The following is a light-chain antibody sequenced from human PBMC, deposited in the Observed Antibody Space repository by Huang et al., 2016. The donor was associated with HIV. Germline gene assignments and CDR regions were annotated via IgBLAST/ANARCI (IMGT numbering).Light chain of an antibody. V-gene: IGKV3-15*01. CDR1: QSIGSD. Sequence: EIVLTQSPGTLSVTPGERVTLSCRTSQSIGSDFAWYQHKPGQPPRLLIYGSSTRATVIPATFSGSGSGSEFTLTISSLQSEDFALYYCQQYNYWSPLTFGGGTKVEIK. CDR2: GSS. CDR3: QQYNYWSPLT. J-gene: IGKJ4*01.